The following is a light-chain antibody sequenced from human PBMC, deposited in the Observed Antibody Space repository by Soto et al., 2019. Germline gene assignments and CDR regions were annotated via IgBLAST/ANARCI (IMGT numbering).Light chain of an antibody. CDR3: SSYRSGNSVV. CDR2: DVS. CDR1: SSDVGDYNF. Sequence: QSALTQPASVSGSPGQSITISCTGTSSDVGDYNFVSWYQQHPGKVPKLMIYDVSNWPSGVSDRFSGSKSGNTASLIISSLQADDEADYYCSSYRSGNSVVFGGGTKLTVL. J-gene: IGLJ2*01. V-gene: IGLV2-14*03.